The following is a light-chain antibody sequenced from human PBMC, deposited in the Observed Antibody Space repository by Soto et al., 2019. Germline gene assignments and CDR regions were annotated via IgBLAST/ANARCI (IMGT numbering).Light chain of an antibody. V-gene: IGKV1-39*01. CDR2: AAS. CDR3: QQSYSTPYT. CDR1: QSISSY. J-gene: IGKJ2*01. Sequence: DIQMTQSPSSLSASIRDRVTITCRASQSISSYLNWYQQKSGEAPKLLIYAASSLQSGVPSRFSGSGSGTDFTLTISSLQPEDFATYFCQQSYSTPYTFGQGTKLEIK.